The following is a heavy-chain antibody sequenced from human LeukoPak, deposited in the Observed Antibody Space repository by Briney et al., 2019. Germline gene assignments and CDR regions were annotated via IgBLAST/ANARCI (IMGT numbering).Heavy chain of an antibody. Sequence: SETLSLTCAVYGGSFSGYYWSWIRQPPGKGLEWIGEINHSGSTNYNPSLKSRVTISVDTSKNQFSLKLSSVTAADTAVYDCARIQLLNPHNNDAFDIWRQGTMVTVSS. D-gene: IGHD5-18*01. J-gene: IGHJ3*02. CDR2: INHSGST. CDR3: ARIQLLNPHNNDAFDI. CDR1: GGSFSGYY. V-gene: IGHV4-34*01.